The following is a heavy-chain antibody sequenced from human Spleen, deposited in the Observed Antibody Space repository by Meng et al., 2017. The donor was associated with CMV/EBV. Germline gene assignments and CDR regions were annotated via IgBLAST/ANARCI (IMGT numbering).Heavy chain of an antibody. Sequence: GESLKISCAASGFTFSSYSMNWVRQAPGKGLEWVATVDQDGRETFYVESVKGRFTISRDNSKNTLYLQMNSLRAEDTAVYYCARGQTLNGFGFDCWGQGALVTVSS. D-gene: IGHD2-8*01. J-gene: IGHJ4*02. CDR3: ARGQTLNGFGFDC. CDR1: GFTFSSYS. CDR2: VDQDGRET. V-gene: IGHV3-7*01.